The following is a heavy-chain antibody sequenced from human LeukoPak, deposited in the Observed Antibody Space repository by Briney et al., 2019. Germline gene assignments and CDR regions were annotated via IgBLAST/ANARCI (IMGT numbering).Heavy chain of an antibody. CDR3: AKVIGGDNETY. J-gene: IGHJ4*02. CDR2: ITDSGGST. Sequence: GGSLRLSCAASGFTFSSCAMSWVRQAPGKGLEWVSSITDSGGSTYYADSVKGRFTISRDNSKNTPYLQMSSLRAEDTAVYYCAKVIGGDNETYWGQGTLVTVSS. V-gene: IGHV3-23*01. CDR1: GFTFSSCA. D-gene: IGHD3-16*01.